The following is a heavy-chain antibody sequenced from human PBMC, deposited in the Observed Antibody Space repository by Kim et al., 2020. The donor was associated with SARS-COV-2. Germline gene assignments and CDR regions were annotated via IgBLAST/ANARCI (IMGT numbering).Heavy chain of an antibody. CDR2: ISSSSSTI. Sequence: GGSLRLSCAASGFTFSSYSMNWVRQAPGKGLEWVSYISSSSSTIYYAGSVKGRFTICRDNAKNSLYLQMNSLRDEDTAVYYCAREHSSSWYPSYYYYGMDVWGQGTTVTVSS. D-gene: IGHD6-13*01. CDR1: GFTFSSYS. CDR3: AREHSSSWYPSYYYYGMDV. V-gene: IGHV3-48*02. J-gene: IGHJ6*02.